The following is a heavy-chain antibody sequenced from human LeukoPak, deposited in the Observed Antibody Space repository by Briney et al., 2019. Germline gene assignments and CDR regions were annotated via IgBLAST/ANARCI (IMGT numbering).Heavy chain of an antibody. CDR3: ARDMGIVTGYYVDY. J-gene: IGHJ4*02. D-gene: IGHD3-9*01. CDR1: GFTFDDYA. Sequence: PGGSLRLSCAASGFTFDDYAMHWVRQAPGKGLEWVSGISWNSGSIGYADSVKGRFTISRDNAKNSLYLQMNSLRAEDTAVYYCARDMGIVTGYYVDYWGQGTLVTVSS. V-gene: IGHV3-9*01. CDR2: ISWNSGSI.